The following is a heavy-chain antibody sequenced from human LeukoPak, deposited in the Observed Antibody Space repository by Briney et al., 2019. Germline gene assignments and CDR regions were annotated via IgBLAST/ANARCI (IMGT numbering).Heavy chain of an antibody. Sequence: PSETLSLTCTVSGGSISSYYWSWIRQPPGKGLEWIGYIYYSGSTNYNPSLKSRVTISVDTSKNQFSLKLSSVTAADTAVYYCARSLRYFDWATPAGLGYWGQGTLVTVSS. V-gene: IGHV4-59*01. CDR3: ARSLRYFDWATPAGLGY. CDR2: IYYSGST. D-gene: IGHD3-9*01. J-gene: IGHJ4*02. CDR1: GGSISSYY.